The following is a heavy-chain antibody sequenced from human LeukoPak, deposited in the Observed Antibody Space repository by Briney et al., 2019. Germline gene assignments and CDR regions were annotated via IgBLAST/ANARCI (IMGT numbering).Heavy chain of an antibody. V-gene: IGHV4-61*01. D-gene: IGHD6-13*01. CDR3: VREEQQLVFDY. CDR1: GGSVSSGSYY. Sequence: PSETLSLSCTVSGGSVSSGSYYWSWIRQPPGKGLEWIGYIYYSGSTNYNPSLKSRVTISVDTSKNQFSLKLSSVTAADTAVYYCVREEQQLVFDYWGQGTLVTVSS. CDR2: IYYSGST. J-gene: IGHJ4*02.